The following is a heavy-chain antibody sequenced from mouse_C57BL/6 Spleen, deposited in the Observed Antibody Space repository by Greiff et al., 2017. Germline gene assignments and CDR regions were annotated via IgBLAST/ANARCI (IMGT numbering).Heavy chain of an antibody. CDR2: IYPGSGST. J-gene: IGHJ3*01. Sequence: QVQLKQPGAELVKPGASVKMSCKASGYTFTSYWITWVKQRPGQGLEWIGDIYPGSGSTNYNEKFKSKATLTVDTSSSTAYMQLSSLTSEDSAVYYCARYDYDFAWFADWGQGTLVTVSA. D-gene: IGHD2-4*01. CDR1: GYTFTSYW. CDR3: ARYDYDFAWFAD. V-gene: IGHV1-55*01.